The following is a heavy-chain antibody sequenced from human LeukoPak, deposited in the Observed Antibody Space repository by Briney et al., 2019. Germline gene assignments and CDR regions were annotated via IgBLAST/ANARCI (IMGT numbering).Heavy chain of an antibody. Sequence: SETLSLTCTVSGGSINIGSYYWSWIRQPAGKGLEWIGRIHISGSTNYNPSLKSRVTISVDTSKNQFSLKLSSVTAADTAVYYCARGGWRGGARFLEWLPTDYWGQGTLVTVSS. J-gene: IGHJ4*02. D-gene: IGHD3-3*01. V-gene: IGHV4-61*02. CDR1: GGSINIGSYY. CDR3: ARGGWRGGARFLEWLPTDY. CDR2: IHISGST.